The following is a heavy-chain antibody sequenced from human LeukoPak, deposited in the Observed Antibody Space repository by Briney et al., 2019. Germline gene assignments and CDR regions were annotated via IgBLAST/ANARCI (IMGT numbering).Heavy chain of an antibody. CDR3: AKRQDSGSYYAAFDI. CDR2: ISGGGGST. CDR1: GFTFSSYA. J-gene: IGHJ3*02. V-gene: IGHV3-23*01. D-gene: IGHD1-26*01. Sequence: GGSLRLSCAASGFTFSSYAMSWVRQAPGKGLEWVSAISGGGGSTYYAASVKGRFSISRDNSKNTLYLRTNSLRAEDTAVYYCAKRQDSGSYYAAFDIWGQGTTVTVSS.